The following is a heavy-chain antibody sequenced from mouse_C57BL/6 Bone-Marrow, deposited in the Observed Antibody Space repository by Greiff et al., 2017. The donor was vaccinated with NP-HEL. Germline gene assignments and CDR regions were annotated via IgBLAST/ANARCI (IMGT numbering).Heavy chain of an antibody. CDR2: INPSSGYT. D-gene: IGHD1-1*01. V-gene: IGHV1-4*01. CDR3: ASPYYYGSRYKYCDV. CDR1: GYTFTSYT. J-gene: IGHJ1*03. Sequence: QVQLKESGAELARPGASVKMSCKASGYTFTSYTMHWVKQRPGQGLEWIGYINPSSGYTKYNQKFKDKATLTADKSSSTAYMQLSSLTSEDSAVYYCASPYYYGSRYKYCDVWGTATTVTVSS.